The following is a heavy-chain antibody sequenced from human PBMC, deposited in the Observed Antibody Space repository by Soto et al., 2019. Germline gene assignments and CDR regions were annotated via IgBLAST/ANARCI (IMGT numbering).Heavy chain of an antibody. Sequence: QVQLQESGPGLVKPSETLSLTCTVSGGSISSYYWSWIRQPPGKGLEWIGYIYYSGSTNYNPSLKDRVNLSGDTSKNQSSLKLRSLTAADTAVYYCARESGREYSSSAPQYYYYYYMDVWGKGTTVTVSS. CDR3: ARESGREYSSSAPQYYYYYYMDV. V-gene: IGHV4-59*12. J-gene: IGHJ6*03. CDR1: GGSISSYY. D-gene: IGHD6-6*01. CDR2: IYYSGST.